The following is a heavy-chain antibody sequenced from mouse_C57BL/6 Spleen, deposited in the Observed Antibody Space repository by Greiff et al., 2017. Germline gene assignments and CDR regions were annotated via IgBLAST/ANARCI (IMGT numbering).Heavy chain of an antibody. CDR2: IYPGDGDT. J-gene: IGHJ2*01. Sequence: QVQLQQSGPELVKPGASVKISCKASGYAFSSSWMNWVKQRPGKGLEWIGRIYPGDGDTNYNGKFKGKATLTADKSSSTAYMQLSSLTSEDSAVYFCARLFWSQYYFDYWGQGTTLTVSS. D-gene: IGHD2-13*01. V-gene: IGHV1-82*01. CDR3: ARLFWSQYYFDY. CDR1: GYAFSSSW.